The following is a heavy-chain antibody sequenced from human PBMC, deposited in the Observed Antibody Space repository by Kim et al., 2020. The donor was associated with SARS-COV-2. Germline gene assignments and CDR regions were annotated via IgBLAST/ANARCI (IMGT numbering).Heavy chain of an antibody. CDR3: ARGLTSSGWPFDY. D-gene: IGHD6-19*01. CDR1: GGSFSGYY. J-gene: IGHJ4*02. CDR2: INHSGST. V-gene: IGHV4-34*01. Sequence: SETLSLTCAVYGGSFSGYYWSWIRQPPGKGLEWIGEINHSGSTNYNPSLKSRVTISVDTSKNQFSLKLSSVTAADTAVYYCARGLTSSGWPFDYWGQGTL.